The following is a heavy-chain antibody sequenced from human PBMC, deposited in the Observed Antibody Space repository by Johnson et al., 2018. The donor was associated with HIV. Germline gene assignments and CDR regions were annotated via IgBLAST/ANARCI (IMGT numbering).Heavy chain of an antibody. Sequence: QVQLVESGGGVVQPGGSLRLSCAASGFTFSSYGMHWVRQAPGKGLEWVAFIRYDGSNKYYADSVKGRFTISRDNYKNTLYLQINSLRAEDTAVYYCAKGGSYAPFDAFDIWGRGTMVTVSS. V-gene: IGHV3-30*02. D-gene: IGHD1-26*01. CDR2: IRYDGSNK. J-gene: IGHJ3*02. CDR3: AKGGSYAPFDAFDI. CDR1: GFTFSSYG.